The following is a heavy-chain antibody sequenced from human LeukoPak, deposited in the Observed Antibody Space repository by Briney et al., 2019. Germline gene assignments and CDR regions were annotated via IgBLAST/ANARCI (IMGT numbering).Heavy chain of an antibody. CDR1: GFIFNNVW. CDR3: ARDSLSWFDP. CDR2: IKSKVDGGTT. Sequence: GGSLRLSCAASGFIFNNVWMSWVRQAPGKGLEWVGRIKSKVDGGTTDYAAPVKGRFSISRDDSKNTLYLQMNGLSTEDTAVYYCARDSLSWFDPWGQGTLVTVSS. J-gene: IGHJ5*02. V-gene: IGHV3-15*01.